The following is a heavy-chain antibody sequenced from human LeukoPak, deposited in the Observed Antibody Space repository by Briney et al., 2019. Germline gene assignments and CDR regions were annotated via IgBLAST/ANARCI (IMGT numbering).Heavy chain of an antibody. D-gene: IGHD3-3*01. V-gene: IGHV4-39*01. CDR2: IYYSGST. CDR1: GGSISSSSYY. CDR3: ARHVRFLEWLLLYYFDY. J-gene: IGHJ4*02. Sequence: SETLSLTCTVSGGSISSSSYYWGWIRQPPGKGLEWIGSIYYSGSTYYNPSLKSRVTISVDTSKNQFSLKLSSVTAADTAVYYCARHVRFLEWLLLYYFDYWGQGTLVTVSS.